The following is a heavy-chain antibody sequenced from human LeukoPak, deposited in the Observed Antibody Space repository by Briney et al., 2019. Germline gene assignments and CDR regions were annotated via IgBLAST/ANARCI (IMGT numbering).Heavy chain of an antibody. CDR2: INHSGSH. CDR1: GGFFSGCY. Sequence: SETLSLMCAVCGGFFSGCYWRWIRHPPARALEWVVEINHSGSHNYNPSLKSRVNISVDTSTNQSSLKRSSVTAADTAVYYCARRQRDGSGRWIDYWGQGTLVTVSS. CDR3: ARRQRDGSGRWIDY. J-gene: IGHJ4*02. V-gene: IGHV4-34*01. D-gene: IGHD3-10*01.